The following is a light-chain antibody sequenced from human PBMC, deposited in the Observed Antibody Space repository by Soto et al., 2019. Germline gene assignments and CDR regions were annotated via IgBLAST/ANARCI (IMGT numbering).Light chain of an antibody. Sequence: DIQMTQSPSSLSASVGDRVTITCRASQGIRNALGWFQQKPGKAPKRLIYAASSLQSGVPSRFSGSSSGTEFTLTISSLQPEDFATYYCLQHNSYPWTFGQGTKVEIK. CDR2: AAS. CDR3: LQHNSYPWT. J-gene: IGKJ1*01. V-gene: IGKV1-17*01. CDR1: QGIRNA.